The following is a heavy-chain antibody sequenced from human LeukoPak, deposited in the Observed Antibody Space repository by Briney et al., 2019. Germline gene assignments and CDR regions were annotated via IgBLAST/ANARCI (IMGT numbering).Heavy chain of an antibody. J-gene: IGHJ3*02. D-gene: IGHD3-9*01. CDR3: ARESGDILTGYYLDAFDI. CDR2: IYHSGST. Sequence: PGGSLRLSCAASGFTFSSYSMNWVRQPPGKGLEWIGEIYHSGSTNYNPSLKSRVTISVDKSKNQFSLKLSSVTAADTAVYYCARESGDILTGYYLDAFDIWGQGTMVTVSS. V-gene: IGHV4-4*02. CDR1: GFTFSSYSM.